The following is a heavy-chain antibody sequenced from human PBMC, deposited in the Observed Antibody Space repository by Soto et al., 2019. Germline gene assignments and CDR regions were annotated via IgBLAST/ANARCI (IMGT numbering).Heavy chain of an antibody. CDR3: ARHPRDDYNYGGSGIFDY. CDR2: MYYSGSS. J-gene: IGHJ4*02. V-gene: IGHV4-39*01. Sequence: PSETLSLTCSVSGGSISSRTFWWAGIRHPPGKGLEWIGDMYYSGSSYSSPSLKSRVTLSVDTSKNQLSLKLNSVTAADTAVYYCARHPRDDYNYGGSGIFDYWGQGTLVTVSS. CDR1: GGSISSRTFW. D-gene: IGHD4-4*01.